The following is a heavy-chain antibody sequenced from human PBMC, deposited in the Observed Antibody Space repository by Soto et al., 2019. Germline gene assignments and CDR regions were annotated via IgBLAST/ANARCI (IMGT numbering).Heavy chain of an antibody. V-gene: IGHV4-30-4*01. Sequence: PSETLSLTCTVSGGSISSGDYYWSWIRQPPGKGLEWIGYIYYSGSTYYNPSLKSRVTISVDTSKNQFSLKLSSVTAADTAVYYCASVLAAAGYFDYWGQGTLVTVSS. CDR1: GGSISSGDYY. D-gene: IGHD6-25*01. J-gene: IGHJ4*02. CDR2: IYYSGST. CDR3: ASVLAAAGYFDY.